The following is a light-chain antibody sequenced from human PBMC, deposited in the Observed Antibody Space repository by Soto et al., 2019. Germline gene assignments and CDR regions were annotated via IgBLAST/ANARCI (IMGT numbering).Light chain of an antibody. Sequence: QSVLTQPPSVSGAPGQRVTISCTGSSSNIGASHGVHWYQHLPGTAPKLLIYGNDNQPSGVPDRFSGSKSGTSASLAITGLQAEDEADYYCQSYDSGLSARVFGGGTKLTVL. CDR2: GND. CDR3: QSYDSGLSARV. V-gene: IGLV1-40*01. J-gene: IGLJ3*02. CDR1: SSNIGASHG.